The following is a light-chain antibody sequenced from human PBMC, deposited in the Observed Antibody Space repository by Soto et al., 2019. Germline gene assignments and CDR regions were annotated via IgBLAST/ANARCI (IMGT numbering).Light chain of an antibody. J-gene: IGKJ1*01. Sequence: DIQMTQSPSTLSASVGDRVTITCRASQSISSWLAWYQQKPGKAPKLLIYDASSLESGVPSRFSGSGSGTEFTLTISSLQPDDFATYYCQQYNSYPWTVGQGTNVEIK. CDR2: DAS. CDR1: QSISSW. V-gene: IGKV1-5*01. CDR3: QQYNSYPWT.